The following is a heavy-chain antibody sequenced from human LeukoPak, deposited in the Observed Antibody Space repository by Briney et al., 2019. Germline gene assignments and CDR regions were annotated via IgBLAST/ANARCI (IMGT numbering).Heavy chain of an antibody. CDR3: ARHDDHYNSDDAFDI. J-gene: IGHJ3*02. CDR1: GGSISSYY. CDR2: IYHSGST. D-gene: IGHD3-22*01. V-gene: IGHV4-59*08. Sequence: SETLSLTCAVSGGSISSYYWSWIRQPPGKGLEWIGYIYHSGSTNYNPSLKSRVTISVDTSKNQFSLKLSSVTAADTAVYYCARHDDHYNSDDAFDIWGQGTMVTVSS.